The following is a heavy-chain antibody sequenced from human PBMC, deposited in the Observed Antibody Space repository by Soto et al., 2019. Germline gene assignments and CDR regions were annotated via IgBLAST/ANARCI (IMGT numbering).Heavy chain of an antibody. CDR2: IYYSGST. CDR3: ARDGGNYYDSSGYYGDAFDI. CDR1: GGSISSGDYY. J-gene: IGHJ3*02. Sequence: QVQLQESGPGLVKPSQTLSLTCTVSGGSISSGDYYWSWIRQPPGKGLEWIGYIYYSGSTYYNPSLKSRVTISVDTSKNQFSLKLSYVTAADTAVYYCARDGGNYYDSSGYYGDAFDIWGQGTMVTVSS. D-gene: IGHD3-22*01. V-gene: IGHV4-30-4*01.